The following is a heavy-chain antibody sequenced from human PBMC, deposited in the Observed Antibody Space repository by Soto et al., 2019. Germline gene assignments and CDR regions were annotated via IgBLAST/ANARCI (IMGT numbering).Heavy chain of an antibody. V-gene: IGHV3-73*01. J-gene: IGHJ4*02. Sequence: EVPLVESGGGLVQPGGSLKLSCAASGFTFSGSAMHWVRQASGKGLEWVGRIRSKANSYATAYAASVKGRFTISRDDSKNTAYLQMNSLKTEDTAVYYCSISTSCYSSACGYWGQGTLVTVSS. D-gene: IGHD2-2*01. CDR3: SISTSCYSSACGY. CDR2: IRSKANSYAT. CDR1: GFTFSGSA.